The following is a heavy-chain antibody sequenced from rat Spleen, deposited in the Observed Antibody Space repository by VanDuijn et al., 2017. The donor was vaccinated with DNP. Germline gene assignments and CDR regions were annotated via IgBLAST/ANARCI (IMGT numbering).Heavy chain of an antibody. J-gene: IGHJ2*01. D-gene: IGHD4-3*01. V-gene: IGHV5-25*01. CDR2: ISTSGGST. CDR1: GFTFSNYD. Sequence: EVQLVESGGGLVQPGRSLKLSCAASGFTFSNYDMAWVRQAPTKGLEWVASISTSGGSTYYRDSVKGRFTVSRDNAKSTLYLQMDSLRSEDTATYYCVRWSSGHFDYWGQGVMVPVSS. CDR3: VRWSSGHFDY.